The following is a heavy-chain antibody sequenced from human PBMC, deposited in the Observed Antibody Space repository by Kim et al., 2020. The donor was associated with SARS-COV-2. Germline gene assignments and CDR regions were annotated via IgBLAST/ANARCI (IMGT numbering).Heavy chain of an antibody. Sequence: SVTVSCKASGGTFSSYAISWVRQAPGQGLEWMGGIIPIFGTANYAQKFQGRVTITADESTSTAYMELSSLRSEDTAVYYCARGEYGSGSYYNVGYYYYYGMDVWGQGTTVTVSS. J-gene: IGHJ6*02. V-gene: IGHV1-69*13. CDR1: GGTFSSYA. CDR2: IIPIFGTA. CDR3: ARGEYGSGSYYNVGYYYYYGMDV. D-gene: IGHD3-10*01.